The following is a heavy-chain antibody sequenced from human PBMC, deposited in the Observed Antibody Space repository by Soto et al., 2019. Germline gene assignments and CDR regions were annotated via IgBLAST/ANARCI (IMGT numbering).Heavy chain of an antibody. J-gene: IGHJ6*03. Sequence: PGGSLRLSCAASGFTFSSYWMSWVRQAPGKGLEWVANIKQDGSEKYYVDSVKGRFTISRDNAKNSLYLQMNSLRAEDTAVYYCARGGAAAYYYYYYYMDVWGKGTTVTVSS. CDR2: IKQDGSEK. D-gene: IGHD6-13*01. CDR3: ARGGAAAYYYYYYYMDV. V-gene: IGHV3-7*01. CDR1: GFTFSSYW.